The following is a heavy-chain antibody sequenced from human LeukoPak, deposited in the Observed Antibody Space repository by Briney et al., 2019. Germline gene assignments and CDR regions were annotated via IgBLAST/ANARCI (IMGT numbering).Heavy chain of an antibody. J-gene: IGHJ5*02. CDR1: GYTFTSFG. CDR2: ISAYNGNT. V-gene: IGHV1-18*01. Sequence: ASVKVSCKASGYTFTSFGISWVRQAPGQGLEWMGWISAYNGNTNYAQKFQGRVTITADESTSTAYMELSSLRSEDTAVYYCAREGIAARSNWFDPWGQGTLVTVSS. D-gene: IGHD6-6*01. CDR3: AREGIAARSNWFDP.